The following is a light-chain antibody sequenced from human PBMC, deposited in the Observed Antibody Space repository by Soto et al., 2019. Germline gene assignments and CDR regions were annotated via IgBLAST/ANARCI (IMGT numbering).Light chain of an antibody. V-gene: IGLV1-47*02. CDR1: GSNVGASYD. Sequence: QSVLTQPPSVSGAPGQTITMSCTGSGSNVGASYDVHWYQVLPGAGPRLLIYTDNQRPSGVPDRFSGSKSGTSASLAISGLRSEDEADYFCAAWDDNLRGYWVFGGGTKVTVL. CDR3: AAWDDNLRGYWV. CDR2: TDN. J-gene: IGLJ2*01.